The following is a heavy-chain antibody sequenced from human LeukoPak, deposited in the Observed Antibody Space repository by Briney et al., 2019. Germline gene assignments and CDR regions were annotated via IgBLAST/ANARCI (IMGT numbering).Heavy chain of an antibody. D-gene: IGHD3-10*01. V-gene: IGHV3-21*01. J-gene: IGHJ6*02. CDR3: ARRGDYYYYGMDV. CDR1: GFTFSSYS. CDR2: ISSSSSYI. Sequence: GGSLRLSCAASGFTFSSYSMNWVRPAPGKGLEWVSSISSSSSYIYYADSVKGRFTISRDNAKNSLYLQMNSLRAEDTAVYYCARRGDYYYYGMDVWGQGTTVTVSS.